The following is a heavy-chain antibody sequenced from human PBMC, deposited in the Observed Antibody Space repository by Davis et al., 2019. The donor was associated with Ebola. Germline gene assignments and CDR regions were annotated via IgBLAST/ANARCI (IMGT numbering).Heavy chain of an antibody. V-gene: IGHV3-48*02. J-gene: IGHJ5*02. D-gene: IGHD4-17*01. CDR2: ISSSSSTI. CDR1: GFTFSSYW. CDR3: ARPATVTTFPDNWFDP. Sequence: GGSLRLSCAASGFTFSSYWMSWVRQAPGKGLEWVSYISSSSSTIYYADSMKGRFTISRDNAKNSLYLQMNSLRDEDTAVYYCARPATVTTFPDNWFDPWGQGTLVTVSS.